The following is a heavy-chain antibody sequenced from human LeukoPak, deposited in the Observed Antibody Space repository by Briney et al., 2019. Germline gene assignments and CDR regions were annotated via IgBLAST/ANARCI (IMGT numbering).Heavy chain of an antibody. V-gene: IGHV1-46*01. D-gene: IGHD3-16*01. CDR3: ARDDYKTLYYYYYMDV. J-gene: IGHJ6*03. Sequence: PGASVKVSCKASGYTFTSYYMHWVRQAPGQGLEWMGIINPSGGSTSYAQKFQGRVTMTRDMSTSTVYMELSSLRSEDTAVYYCARDDYKTLYYYYYMDVWGKGTTVIVSS. CDR2: INPSGGST. CDR1: GYTFTSYY.